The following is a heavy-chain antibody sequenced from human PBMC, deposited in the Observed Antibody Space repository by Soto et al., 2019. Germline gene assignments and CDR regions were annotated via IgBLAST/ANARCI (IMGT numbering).Heavy chain of an antibody. CDR1: GVSISSYY. CDR3: ARRWGRSFDY. Sequence: PSETLSLTCTVSGVSISSYYCSWIRQPPGKGLEWIGYIYYSGSTNYNPSLKSRVTISVDTSKNQFSLKLSSVTAADTAVYYCARRWGRSFDYWGQGTLVTVSS. V-gene: IGHV4-59*08. CDR2: IYYSGST. J-gene: IGHJ4*02. D-gene: IGHD2-15*01.